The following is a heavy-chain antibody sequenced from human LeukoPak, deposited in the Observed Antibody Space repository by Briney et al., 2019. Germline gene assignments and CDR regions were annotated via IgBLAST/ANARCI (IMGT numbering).Heavy chain of an antibody. D-gene: IGHD2-8*01. CDR1: GFPFSSHA. V-gene: IGHV3-23*01. CDR3: VREAGYCATLCVKTNWFDP. Sequence: PGGSLRLSCAASGFPFSSHAMSWVRQPPGKGLEWVAAISNGKTYYADSVRGRFAISRDDSTNTVYLHMNSLRDQDTALYHCVREAGYCATLCVKTNWFDPWGQGTLVTVSS. CDR2: ISNGKT. J-gene: IGHJ5*02.